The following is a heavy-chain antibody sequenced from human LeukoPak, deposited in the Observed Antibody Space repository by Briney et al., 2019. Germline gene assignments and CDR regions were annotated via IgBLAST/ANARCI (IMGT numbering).Heavy chain of an antibody. CDR1: GHSFSSDSF. CDR3: ARASRPSNSWFDP. Sequence: SETLSLTCGVSGHSFSSDSFWGWIRQPPGQGLEWIGSVHERGSTFYNPSLKSRVTISIDTSKNQFSLNVNSVTAADTAVYYCARASRPSNSWFDPWGQGTVVTVSS. D-gene: IGHD6-6*01. V-gene: IGHV4-38-2*01. J-gene: IGHJ5*02. CDR2: VHERGST.